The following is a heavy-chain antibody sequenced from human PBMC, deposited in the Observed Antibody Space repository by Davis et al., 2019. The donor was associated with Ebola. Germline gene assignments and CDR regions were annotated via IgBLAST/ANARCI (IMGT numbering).Heavy chain of an antibody. J-gene: IGHJ4*02. CDR3: ARDPTHYYDSSGTLDY. Sequence: ASVKVSCKASGYTFTGYYMHWVRQAPGQGLEWMGWINPNSGGTNYAQKFQGRVTMTRDTSISTAYMELSRLRSDDTAVYYCARDPTHYYDSSGTLDYWGQGTLVTVSS. V-gene: IGHV1-2*02. CDR2: INPNSGGT. CDR1: GYTFTGYY. D-gene: IGHD3-22*01.